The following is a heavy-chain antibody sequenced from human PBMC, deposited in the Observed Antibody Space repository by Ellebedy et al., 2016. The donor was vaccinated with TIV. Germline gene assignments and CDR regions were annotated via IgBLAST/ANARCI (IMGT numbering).Heavy chain of an antibody. D-gene: IGHD1-26*01. J-gene: IGHJ4*02. CDR1: GFTFSTYS. V-gene: IGHV3-48*02. Sequence: GGSLRLSCAASGFTFSTYSMNWVRQAPGKGLEWILYISSSSSTIYYADSVKCRFTISRDNAKNSLYLQMNSLRDEDTAVYYCVRGGIVGDTFNYWGQGTLVAVSS. CDR3: VRGGIVGDTFNY. CDR2: ISSSSSTI.